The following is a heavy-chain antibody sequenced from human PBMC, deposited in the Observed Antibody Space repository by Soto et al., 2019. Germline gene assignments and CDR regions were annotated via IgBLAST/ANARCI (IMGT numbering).Heavy chain of an antibody. J-gene: IGHJ1*01. CDR3: ASGPFGGSSPGLDS. Sequence: PGESLKISCKCSGQSFGNDWINWVRQTPGKGLEWLGRIDPSDSYTKYSPSFQGHVTFSTDNSITTAYLHWTSLKASDTGIYYCASGPFGGSSPGLDSWGQGTLVTVSS. CDR1: GQSFGNDW. D-gene: IGHD3-10*01. V-gene: IGHV5-10-1*01. CDR2: IDPSDSYT.